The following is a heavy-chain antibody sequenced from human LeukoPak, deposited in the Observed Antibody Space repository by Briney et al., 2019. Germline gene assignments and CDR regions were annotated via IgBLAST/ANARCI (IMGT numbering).Heavy chain of an antibody. CDR3: ARVHRELSFDY. CDR2: IEPNSGDT. D-gene: IGHD1-26*01. J-gene: IGHJ4*02. Sequence: ASVKVSCKASGYTFTGYYMHWVRQAPGQGLEWMGWIEPNSGDTNYPEKFQGRFTMTRDTSISTAYMELRSLRSDDTAVYYCARVHRELSFDYWGQGTLVTVSS. V-gene: IGHV1-2*02. CDR1: GYTFTGYY.